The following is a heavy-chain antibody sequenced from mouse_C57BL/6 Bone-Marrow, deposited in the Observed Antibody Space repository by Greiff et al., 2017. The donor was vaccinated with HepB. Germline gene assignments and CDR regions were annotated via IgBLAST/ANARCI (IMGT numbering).Heavy chain of an antibody. CDR2: IWSDGST. V-gene: IGHV2-6*03. Sequence: VKLMESGPGLVAPSQSLSITCTVSGFSLTSYGVHWVRQPPGKGLEWLVVIWSDGSTTYNSALKSRLSISKDNSKSQVFLKMNSLQTDDTAMYYCARSSYYYGSSWVFDYWGQGTTLTVSS. CDR1: GFSLTSYG. CDR3: ARSSYYYGSSWVFDY. J-gene: IGHJ2*01. D-gene: IGHD1-1*01.